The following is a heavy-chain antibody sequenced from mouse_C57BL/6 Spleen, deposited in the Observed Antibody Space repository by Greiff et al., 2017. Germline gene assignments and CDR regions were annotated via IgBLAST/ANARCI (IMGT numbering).Heavy chain of an antibody. CDR2: ILPGSGST. D-gene: IGHD1-1*01. V-gene: IGHV1-9*01. CDR3: ARGINYYGSSPYAMDY. J-gene: IGHJ4*01. Sequence: VQLQESGAELMKPGASVKLSCKATGYTFTGYWIEWVKQRPGHGLEWIGEILPGSGSTNYNEKFKGKATFTADTSSNTAYMQLSRLTTEDSAIYYCARGINYYGSSPYAMDYWGQGTSVTVSS. CDR1: GYTFTGYW.